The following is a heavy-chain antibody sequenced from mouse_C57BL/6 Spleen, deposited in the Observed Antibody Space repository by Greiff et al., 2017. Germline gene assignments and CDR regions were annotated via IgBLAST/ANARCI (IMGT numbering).Heavy chain of an antibody. V-gene: IGHV1-4*01. CDR3: AIITTVVAWYFDV. CDR2: INPSSGYT. CDR1: GYTFTSYT. Sequence: QVQLQQSGAELVRPGASVTLSCKASGYTFTSYTMHWVKQRPGQGLEWIGYINPSSGYTKYNQKFKDKATLTADKSSSTAYMQLSSLTSEDSAVYYCAIITTVVAWYFDVWGTGTTVTVSS. D-gene: IGHD1-1*01. J-gene: IGHJ1*03.